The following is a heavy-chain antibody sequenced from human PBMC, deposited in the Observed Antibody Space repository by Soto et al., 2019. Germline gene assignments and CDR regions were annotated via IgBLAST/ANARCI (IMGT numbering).Heavy chain of an antibody. CDR1: GFTFRSYG. D-gene: IGHD1-1*01. CDR2: ISFDGSNK. Sequence: QVQLVESGGGVVQPGRSLRLSCAASGFTFRSYGMHWVRQAPVKGLEWVALISFDGSNKYYADSVRGRFTISSDNSKSTLYLQMDILRPDDTAVYYCAKEFGWELQLSHPYYNSGMDVWGQGTTVTVSS. CDR3: AKEFGWELQLSHPYYNSGMDV. J-gene: IGHJ6*02. V-gene: IGHV3-30*18.